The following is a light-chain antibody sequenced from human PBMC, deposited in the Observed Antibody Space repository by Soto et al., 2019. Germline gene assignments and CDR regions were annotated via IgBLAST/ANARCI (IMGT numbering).Light chain of an antibody. CDR3: QQYYRTPRT. CDR2: WAS. Sequence: DIVMTQSPDSLAVSLGERATINCKSSQSVLYSSNNKNYLAWYQQKPGQPPKMLIYWASTRESGVPDRFSGSGSGTDFTLTISGLQAEDVAVYYCQQYYRTPRTFGQGTKVEIK. V-gene: IGKV4-1*01. J-gene: IGKJ1*01. CDR1: QSVLYSSNNKNY.